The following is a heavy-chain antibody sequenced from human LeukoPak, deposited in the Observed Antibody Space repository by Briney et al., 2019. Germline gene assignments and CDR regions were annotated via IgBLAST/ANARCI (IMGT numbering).Heavy chain of an antibody. Sequence: GASVKVSCKASGYTFTSYGISWVRQAPGQGLEWMGWISAYNGSTNYAQKLQGRVTMTTDTSTSTAYMELRSLRSDDTAVYYCAREEHYYGSGSYPHWFNPWGQGTLVTVSS. CDR3: AREEHYYGSGSYPHWFNP. J-gene: IGHJ5*02. CDR2: ISAYNGST. D-gene: IGHD3-10*01. CDR1: GYTFTSYG. V-gene: IGHV1-18*01.